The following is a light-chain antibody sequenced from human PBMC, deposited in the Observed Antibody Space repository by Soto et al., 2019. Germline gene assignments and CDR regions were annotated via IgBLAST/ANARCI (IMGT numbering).Light chain of an antibody. J-gene: IGKJ1*01. CDR3: QHYNSWPRA. Sequence: EMVLTQSPATLSVYPGERATLSCRASQSVSSNLAWYQQKPGQAPRLLIYGASTRATGVPARFSGSGSGTEFTLTISSLQSEDFAVYHCQHYNSWPRAFGQGTKVDIK. CDR1: QSVSSN. V-gene: IGKV3-15*01. CDR2: GAS.